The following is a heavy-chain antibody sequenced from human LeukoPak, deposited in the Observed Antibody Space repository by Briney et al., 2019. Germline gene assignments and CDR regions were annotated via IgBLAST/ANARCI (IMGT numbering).Heavy chain of an antibody. V-gene: IGHV3-23*01. CDR2: ISGSGDTT. CDR3: ARSWLVYYWYYGMDV. Sequence: GGSLRLSCAASGFTFSNCAMAWVRQAPGKGLEWVSIISGSGDTTYYADFVKGRFTISRDNSQKTLYMQMTSLRAEDTAVYYCARSWLVYYWYYGMDVWGQGTTVTVSS. CDR1: GFTFSNCA. D-gene: IGHD5/OR15-5a*01. J-gene: IGHJ6*02.